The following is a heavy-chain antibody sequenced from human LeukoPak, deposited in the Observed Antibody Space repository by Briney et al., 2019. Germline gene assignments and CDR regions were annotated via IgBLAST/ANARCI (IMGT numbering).Heavy chain of an antibody. V-gene: IGHV3-30*02. CDR1: GFTFSSYG. D-gene: IGHD6-6*01. CDR3: AKRVISSSSIVNWFDP. CDR2: IRYDGSNK. Sequence: GGSLRLSCAASGFTFSSYGMHRVRQAPGKGLEWVAFIRYDGSNKYYADSVKGRFTISRDNSKNTLYLQMNSLRAEDTAVYYCAKRVISSSSIVNWFDPWGQGTLVTVSS. J-gene: IGHJ5*02.